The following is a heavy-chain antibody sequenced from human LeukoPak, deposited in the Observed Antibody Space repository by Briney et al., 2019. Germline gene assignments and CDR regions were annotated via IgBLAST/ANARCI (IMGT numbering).Heavy chain of an antibody. CDR3: ARVRSLKKNAFDI. V-gene: IGHV1-2*02. CDR2: INPNSGGT. Sequence: ASVKVSCKASGYTFTGYYMHWVRQAPGQGLEWMGWINPNSGGTNYAQKLQGRVTMTTDTSTSTAYMELRSLRSDDTAVYYCARVRSLKKNAFDIWGQGTMVTVSS. J-gene: IGHJ3*02. CDR1: GYTFTGYY.